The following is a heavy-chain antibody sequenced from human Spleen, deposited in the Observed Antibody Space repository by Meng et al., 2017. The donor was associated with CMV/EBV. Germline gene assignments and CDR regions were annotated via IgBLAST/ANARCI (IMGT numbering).Heavy chain of an antibody. D-gene: IGHD3-10*01. J-gene: IGHJ6*02. CDR3: AKERGRGANYYGMDV. V-gene: IGHV3-33*06. Sequence: GESLKISCAASGFTFSSYGMHWVRQAPGKGLEWVAVIWYDGSNKYYADSVKGRFTISRDNSKNTLYLQMSSLRAEDTAVYYCAKERGRGANYYGMDVWGQGTTVTVSS. CDR1: GFTFSSYG. CDR2: IWYDGSNK.